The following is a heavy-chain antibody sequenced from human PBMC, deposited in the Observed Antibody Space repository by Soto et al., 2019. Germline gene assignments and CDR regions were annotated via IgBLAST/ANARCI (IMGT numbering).Heavy chain of an antibody. CDR2: MNPNSGNT. CDR1: GYTFTSYD. V-gene: IGHV1-8*01. Sequence: QVQLVQSGAEVKKPGASVKVSCKASGYTFTSYDINWVRQATGQGLEWMGWMNPNSGNTGYAQKFQGRVTMTRNSSISTADMELSSLSSEDTAVYYCARSAVRYFDWLLLWGQGTLVTVSS. CDR3: ARSAVRYFDWLLL. J-gene: IGHJ4*02. D-gene: IGHD3-9*01.